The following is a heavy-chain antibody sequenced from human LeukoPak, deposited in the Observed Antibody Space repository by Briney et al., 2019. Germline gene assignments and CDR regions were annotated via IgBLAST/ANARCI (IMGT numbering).Heavy chain of an antibody. CDR2: ISSSSSYI. Sequence: GGSLRLSCAASGFTFSSYSMNWVRQAPGKGLEWVSSISSSSSYIYYADSVKGRFTISRDNAKNSMYLQMNSLRAEDTAVYYCAREAPSPIVVVVAASYDAFDIWGQGTMVTVSS. D-gene: IGHD2-15*01. V-gene: IGHV3-21*01. CDR3: AREAPSPIVVVVAASYDAFDI. CDR1: GFTFSSYS. J-gene: IGHJ3*02.